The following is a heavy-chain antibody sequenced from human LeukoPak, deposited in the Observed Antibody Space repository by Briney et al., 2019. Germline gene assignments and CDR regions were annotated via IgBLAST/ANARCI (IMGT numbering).Heavy chain of an antibody. V-gene: IGHV3-33*08. CDR2: IWYDGSNK. CDR1: GFIFSDYN. J-gene: IGHJ1*01. D-gene: IGHD2-15*01. CDR3: ARMGVAEYFQH. Sequence: GGSLRLSCAASGFIFSDYNMNWVRQAPGKGLEWVAVIWYDGSNKYYADSVKGRFTISRDNSKNTLYLQMNSLRAEDTAVYYCARMGVAEYFQHRGQGTLVTVSS.